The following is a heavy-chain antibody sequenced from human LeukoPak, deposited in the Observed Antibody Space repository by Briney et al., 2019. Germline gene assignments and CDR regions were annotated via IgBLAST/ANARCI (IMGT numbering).Heavy chain of an antibody. V-gene: IGHV3-74*01. CDR2: IKSDGST. CDR3: ARAPSEIGGYYPEYFRH. J-gene: IGHJ1*01. CDR1: GFTFSTYW. Sequence: GGSLRLSCAASGFTFSTYWMHWVRQAPGKGLVWVSRIKSDGSTNYADSVKGRFTVSRDNAKNTVSLQVNSLRPEDTGVYYCARAPSEIGGYYPEYFRHWGQGTLVTVSS. D-gene: IGHD3-22*01.